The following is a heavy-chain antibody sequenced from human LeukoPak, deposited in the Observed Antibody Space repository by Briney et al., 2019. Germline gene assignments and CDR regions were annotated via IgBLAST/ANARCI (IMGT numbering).Heavy chain of an antibody. CDR3: ARAYKDRSLAGKKEFFQH. CDR2: ISWNSGTI. Sequence: GGSLRLSCAASGFTFDNYAMNWVRQVPGKGLEWISLISWNSGTIGYADSVKGRFTISRDNANNFLYLQMNSLRAEDTALYYCARAYKDRSLAGKKEFFQHWGQGALVTVSS. J-gene: IGHJ1*01. D-gene: IGHD6-19*01. V-gene: IGHV3-9*01. CDR1: GFTFDNYA.